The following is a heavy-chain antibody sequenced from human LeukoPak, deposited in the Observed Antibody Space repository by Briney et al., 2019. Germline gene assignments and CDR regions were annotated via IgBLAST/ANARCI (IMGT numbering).Heavy chain of an antibody. J-gene: IGHJ3*02. V-gene: IGHV3-20*04. D-gene: IGHD3-16*02. CDR1: GFTFSNAW. CDR2: INWNGGSR. CDR3: ARDREEYRYRRGAFDM. Sequence: GGSLRLSCAASGFTFSNAWMSWVRQVPGKGLEWVCGINWNGGSRDYTDSVRGRFTISRDNAKNSLYLQVNSLRVEDTALYYCARDREEYRYRRGAFDMWGQGTMVTVSS.